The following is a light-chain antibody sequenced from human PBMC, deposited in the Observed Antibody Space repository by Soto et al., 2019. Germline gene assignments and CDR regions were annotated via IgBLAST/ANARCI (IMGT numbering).Light chain of an antibody. CDR3: QQYGSSPGT. Sequence: EIVLTQSPGTLSLSPGERATLSCRASQSVRDSHLAWYQQKPGQAPSLLIYETSSRATGIPDRFRGSGSGTEFALTITRVEPEDVARYFCQQYGSSPGTFCQGTKVEI. J-gene: IGKJ1*01. CDR1: QSVRDSH. CDR2: ETS. V-gene: IGKV3-20*01.